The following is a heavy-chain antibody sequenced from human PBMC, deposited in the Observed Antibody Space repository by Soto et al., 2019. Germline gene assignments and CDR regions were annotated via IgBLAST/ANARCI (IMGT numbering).Heavy chain of an antibody. CDR1: GFTFSSYG. CDR3: AKDLPVFYDFWSGYYTGPDY. V-gene: IGHV3-30*18. D-gene: IGHD3-3*01. CDR2: ISYDGSNK. Sequence: VGSLRLSCAASGFTFSSYGMHWVRQAPGKGLEWVAVISYDGSNKYYADSVKGRFTISRDNSKNTLYLQMNSLRAEDTAVYYCAKDLPVFYDFWSGYYTGPDYWGQGTLVTVSS. J-gene: IGHJ4*02.